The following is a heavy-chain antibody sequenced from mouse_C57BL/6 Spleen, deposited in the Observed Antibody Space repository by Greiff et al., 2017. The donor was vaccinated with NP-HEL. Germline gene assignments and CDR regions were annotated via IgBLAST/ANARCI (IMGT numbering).Heavy chain of an antibody. CDR3: VRQRYYDGVFDY. CDR2: IRSKSNNYAT. V-gene: IGHV10-1*01. CDR1: GFSFNTYA. Sequence: EVKLMESGGGLVQPKGSLKLSCAASGFSFNTYAMNWVRQAPGKGLEWVARIRSKSNNYATYYADSVKDRFTISRDDSESMLYLQMNNLKTEDTAMYYCVRQRYYDGVFDYWGQGTTLTVSS. J-gene: IGHJ2*01. D-gene: IGHD2-3*01.